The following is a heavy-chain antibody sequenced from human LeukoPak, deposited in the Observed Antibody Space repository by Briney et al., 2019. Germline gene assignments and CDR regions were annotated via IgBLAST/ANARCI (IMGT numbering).Heavy chain of an antibody. J-gene: IGHJ5*02. Sequence: HPGGSLRLSCAAAGFTFSSYEMNWVRQAPGKGLEWVSYISSSGSTIYYADSVKGRFTISRDNSKNSLYLQMNSLKTEDTALYYCAKDTGGLGPWGQGTLVTVSS. CDR2: ISSSGSTI. CDR1: GFTFSSYE. D-gene: IGHD3-16*01. V-gene: IGHV3-48*03. CDR3: AKDTGGLGP.